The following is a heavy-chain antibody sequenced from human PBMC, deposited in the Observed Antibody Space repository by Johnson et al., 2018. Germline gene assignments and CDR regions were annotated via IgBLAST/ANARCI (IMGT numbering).Heavy chain of an antibody. Sequence: QVQLQESGPGLVKPSESRSLTCTVSGGSITDDYWIWIRQPPGKGLEWIGYISYSGNTKYHPSLDSRVTLSVDTSTTQFSLRLSSVTAADTAIYYCAKAVGSGYDDMDVWGKGTTVTVSS. D-gene: IGHD1-26*01. J-gene: IGHJ6*03. CDR1: GGSITDDY. CDR2: ISYSGNT. CDR3: AKAVGSGYDDMDV. V-gene: IGHV4-59*01.